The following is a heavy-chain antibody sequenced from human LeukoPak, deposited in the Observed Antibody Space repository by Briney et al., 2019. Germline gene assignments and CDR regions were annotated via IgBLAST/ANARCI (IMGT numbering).Heavy chain of an antibody. V-gene: IGHV3-21*04. CDR3: ARGETAIPYYFDY. D-gene: IGHD5-18*01. CDR1: GFTFSSYS. J-gene: IGHJ4*02. Sequence: GGSLRLSCAASGFTFSSYSMNWVRQAPGKGLEWVSSISSSSSYIYYADSVKGRFTISRDNAKNSLYLQMNSLRAEDTAVYFCARGETAIPYYFDYWGQGTLVTVSS. CDR2: ISSSSSYI.